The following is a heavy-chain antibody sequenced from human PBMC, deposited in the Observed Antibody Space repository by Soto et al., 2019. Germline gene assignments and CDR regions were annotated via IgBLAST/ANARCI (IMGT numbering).Heavy chain of an antibody. CDR1: GGSISSSSYY. Sequence: PSETLSLTCTVSGGSISSSSYYWGWIRQPPGKGLEWIGSIYYSGSTYYNPSLKSRVTISVDTSKNQFSLKLSSVTAADTAVYYCARSRPVRVAATRAWFDPWGQGTLVTVSS. CDR2: IYYSGST. J-gene: IGHJ5*02. V-gene: IGHV4-39*01. D-gene: IGHD2-15*01. CDR3: ARSRPVRVAATRAWFDP.